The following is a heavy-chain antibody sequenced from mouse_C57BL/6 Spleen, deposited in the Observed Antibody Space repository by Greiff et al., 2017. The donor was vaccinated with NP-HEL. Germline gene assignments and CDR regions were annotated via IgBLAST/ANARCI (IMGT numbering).Heavy chain of an antibody. CDR1: GFNIKDDY. CDR2: IDPENGDT. J-gene: IGHJ2*01. D-gene: IGHD1-1*01. Sequence: EVQLQQSGAELVRPGASVKLSCTASGFNIKDDYMHWVKQRPEQGLEWIGWIDPENGDTEYASKFQGKATITADTSSNTAYLQLSSLTSEDTAVYYCTPYGRGYWGQGTTLTVSS. CDR3: TPYGRGY. V-gene: IGHV14-4*01.